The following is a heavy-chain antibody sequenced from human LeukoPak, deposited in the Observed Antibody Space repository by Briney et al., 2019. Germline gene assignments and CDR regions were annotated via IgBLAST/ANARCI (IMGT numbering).Heavy chain of an antibody. CDR3: ARRHIDCSTTSCYVDY. J-gene: IGHJ4*02. Sequence: SVKVFCKASGYTFTGYYIHWIRQAPGQGLEWMGWINPNSGDTSYAQKFQGRVTMTRDTPINTAYMELSRLRSDDTAVYYCARRHIDCSTTSCYVDYWGQGTLVTVSS. V-gene: IGHV1-2*02. CDR2: INPNSGDT. CDR1: GYTFTGYY. D-gene: IGHD2-2*01.